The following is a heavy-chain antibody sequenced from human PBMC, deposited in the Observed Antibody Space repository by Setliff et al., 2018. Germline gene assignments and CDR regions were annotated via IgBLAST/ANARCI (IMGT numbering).Heavy chain of an antibody. CDR3: ARHVDCSGGRCYSLSNWFDP. CDR2: IYYTGTA. J-gene: IGHJ5*02. D-gene: IGHD2-15*01. Sequence: LSLTCTVSGDSISSTSYLWGWVRQPPGKGLEWIGSIYYTGTAYYNPSLKSRVTISVDTSKNQFSLKLRSVTAADTAIYYCARHVDCSGGRCYSLSNWFDPWGPGTQVTVSS. V-gene: IGHV4-39*01. CDR1: GDSISSTSYL.